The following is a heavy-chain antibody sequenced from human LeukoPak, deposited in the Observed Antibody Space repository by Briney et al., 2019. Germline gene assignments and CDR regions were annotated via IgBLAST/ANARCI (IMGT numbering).Heavy chain of an antibody. CDR3: ARHSGTTADY. CDR2: INYRGST. V-gene: IGHV4-39*01. D-gene: IGHD3-10*01. J-gene: IGHJ4*02. Sequence: SETLSLTCTVSVSGASISSSAYYWGWIRRPPGKGLEWIATINYRGSTYYTPSLKSRVTISIDTSKNQFSLNLSSVTAADTAVHYCARHSGTTADYWGQGTLVTVSS. CDR1: GASISSSAYY.